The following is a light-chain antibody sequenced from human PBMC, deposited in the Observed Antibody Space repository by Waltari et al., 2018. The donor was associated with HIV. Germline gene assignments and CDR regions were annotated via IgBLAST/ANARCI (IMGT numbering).Light chain of an antibody. CDR2: DVS. J-gene: IGLJ2*01. CDR1: SSDIGVYNY. Sequence: QSALTQPRSVSGSPGQSVTISCTGTSSDIGVYNYVSWYQQHAGKAPKLVIYDVSNRPSGCPDRFSGSKSGNTASLTISGLQPEDEADYHCCSYGGRRIFAGGTKLTVL. V-gene: IGLV2-11*01. CDR3: CSYGGRRI.